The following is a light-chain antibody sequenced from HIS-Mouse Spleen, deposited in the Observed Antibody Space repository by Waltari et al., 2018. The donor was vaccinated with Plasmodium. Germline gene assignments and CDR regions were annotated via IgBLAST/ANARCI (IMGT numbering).Light chain of an antibody. CDR3: QQYNDWPRGT. J-gene: IGKJ1*01. Sequence: EIVITQSTATLSVSPGERATLSCRASQSVSSNLAGYQQKPGQAARRLIYGAATRATSIPARFSGGGSGTEFTLTISSMQYEDFAVDYCQQYNDWPRGTFGQGTKVEIK. V-gene: IGKV3-15*01. CDR2: GAA. CDR1: QSVSSN.